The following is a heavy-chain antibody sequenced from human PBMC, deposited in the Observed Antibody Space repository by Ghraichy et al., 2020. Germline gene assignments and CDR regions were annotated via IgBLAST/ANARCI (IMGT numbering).Heavy chain of an antibody. CDR2: ISSSSIYI. CDR1: GFTFSSYS. D-gene: IGHD3-10*01. Sequence: GGSLRLSCAASGFTFSSYSMNWVRQAPGRGLEWVSSISSSSIYIYYAASVKGRFTISRDNAKNSLYLQMNSLRAEDTAVYYCARPLVGWGSYYDFDYWGQGTLVTVSS. J-gene: IGHJ4*02. CDR3: ARPLVGWGSYYDFDY. V-gene: IGHV3-21*01.